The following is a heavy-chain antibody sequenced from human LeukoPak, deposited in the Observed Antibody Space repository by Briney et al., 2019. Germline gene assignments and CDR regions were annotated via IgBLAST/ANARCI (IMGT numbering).Heavy chain of an antibody. CDR2: INSGNGNT. Sequence: ASVKVSCKASGYTFTSYAMHWVRQAPGQRLEWMGWINSGNGNTKYSQKLQGRVTMTTDTSTGTAYMELRSLRSDDTAVYYCARSARFTASNAFDIWGQGTMVTVSS. D-gene: IGHD3-16*01. J-gene: IGHJ3*02. CDR1: GYTFTSYA. V-gene: IGHV1-3*01. CDR3: ARSARFTASNAFDI.